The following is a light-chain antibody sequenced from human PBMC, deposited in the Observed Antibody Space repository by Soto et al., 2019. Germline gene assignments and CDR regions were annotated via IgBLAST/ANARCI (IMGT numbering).Light chain of an antibody. CDR2: GAS. V-gene: IGKV3-20*01. Sequence: EIVLTQSPGTLSLSPGERATLSCRASQSVSSNYLAWYQQKPGQAPRPLIYGASSRATGIPDRFSGSGAGTDLPLTISRLESEDFAGYYCQQYGSSPWTFGQGTKVEIK. CDR3: QQYGSSPWT. CDR1: QSVSSNY. J-gene: IGKJ1*01.